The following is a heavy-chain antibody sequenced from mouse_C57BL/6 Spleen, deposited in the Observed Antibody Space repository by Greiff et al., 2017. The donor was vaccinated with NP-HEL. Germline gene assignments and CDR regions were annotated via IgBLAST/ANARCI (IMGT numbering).Heavy chain of an antibody. CDR2: ILPGSGST. Sequence: VQLQQSGAELLKPGASVKLSCKATGYTFTGYWIEWVKQRPGHGLEWIGEILPGSGSTNYNEKFKGKATFTADTSSNTAYMQLSSLTTEDSAIYYCARGGVITTVVAKYFDVWGTGTTVTVSS. V-gene: IGHV1-9*01. CDR3: ARGGVITTVVAKYFDV. CDR1: GYTFTGYW. D-gene: IGHD1-1*01. J-gene: IGHJ1*03.